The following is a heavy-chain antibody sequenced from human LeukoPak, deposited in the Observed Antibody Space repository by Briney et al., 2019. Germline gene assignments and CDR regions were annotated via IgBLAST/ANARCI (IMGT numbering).Heavy chain of an antibody. CDR2: ISSSGSTI. J-gene: IGHJ4*02. D-gene: IGHD2-15*01. V-gene: IGHV3-11*01. Sequence: PGGSLRPSCAASGFTFSDYYMSWIRQAPGKGLEWVSYISSSGSTIYYADSVKGRFTISRDNAMNSLYLQMNSLRAEDTAVYYCARGDIVVVVAATVFDYWGQGTLVTVSS. CDR1: GFTFSDYY. CDR3: ARGDIVVVVAATVFDY.